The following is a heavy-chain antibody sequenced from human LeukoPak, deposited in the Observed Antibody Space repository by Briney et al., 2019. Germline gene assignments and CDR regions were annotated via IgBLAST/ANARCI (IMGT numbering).Heavy chain of an antibody. Sequence: GGSLRLSCAASGFTFDGYAMHWVRQAPGKGLEWVSGISWKSGSIAYTDSVQGRFTISRDNAKNSLYLQMNSLRPEDTALYYCAKGLVVVITHPFDIWGQGTMVTVSS. D-gene: IGHD3-22*01. CDR2: ISWKSGSI. CDR3: AKGLVVVITHPFDI. CDR1: GFTFDGYA. J-gene: IGHJ3*02. V-gene: IGHV3-9*01.